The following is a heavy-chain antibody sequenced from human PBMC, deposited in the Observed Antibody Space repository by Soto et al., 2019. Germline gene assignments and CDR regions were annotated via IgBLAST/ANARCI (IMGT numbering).Heavy chain of an antibody. J-gene: IGHJ5*02. CDR3: ARERSSSKRFDP. Sequence: QVQLVQSGAEVKKPGASVKVSCKASGYTFTSYDINWVRQATGQGLEWMGWMNPDSGNPGYAQKFQGRVTMTRNTSISTAYMELSSLRSEDTAVYYGARERSSSKRFDPWGQGTLVTVSS. CDR1: GYTFTSYD. CDR2: MNPDSGNP. V-gene: IGHV1-8*01. D-gene: IGHD3-16*02.